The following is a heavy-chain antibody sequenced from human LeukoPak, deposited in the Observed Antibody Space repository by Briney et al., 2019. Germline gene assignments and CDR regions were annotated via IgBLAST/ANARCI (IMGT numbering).Heavy chain of an antibody. Sequence: GGSLRLSCAASGFTFSSYGIHWVRQAPGKGLEWVAVIWYDGSNKYYADSVKGRFTISRDNSKNTLYLQMNSLRAEDTAVYYCARVGQLAHYYYYYYMDVWGKRTTVTVSS. CDR1: GFTFSSYG. V-gene: IGHV3-33*01. D-gene: IGHD6-6*01. CDR2: IWYDGSNK. J-gene: IGHJ6*03. CDR3: ARVGQLAHYYYYYYMDV.